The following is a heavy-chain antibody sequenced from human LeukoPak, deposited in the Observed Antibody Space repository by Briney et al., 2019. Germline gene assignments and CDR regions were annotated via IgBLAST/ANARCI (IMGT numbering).Heavy chain of an antibody. CDR3: TTVLSSNRYHLSDD. V-gene: IGHV3-23*01. Sequence: PGGSLRLSCAASGFTLSSHAMGWVRQPPGWGMEWVSGISGRGGPTFSADSVKGRFAISRDNAKNTLYLQMNSLGAENTAVSYCTTVLSSNRYHLSDDWGQGTSVTVSS. CDR2: ISGRGGPT. D-gene: IGHD6-13*01. CDR1: GFTLSSHA. J-gene: IGHJ4*02.